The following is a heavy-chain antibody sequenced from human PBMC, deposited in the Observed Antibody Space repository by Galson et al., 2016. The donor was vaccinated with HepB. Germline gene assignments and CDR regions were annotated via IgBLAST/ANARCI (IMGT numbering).Heavy chain of an antibody. D-gene: IGHD1-26*01. CDR2: IFYRGYT. J-gene: IGHJ4*02. CDR3: ARVSMTQGAPFDY. CDR1: GGSVSSGSHY. Sequence: SETLSLTCTVSGGSVSSGSHYWSWVRQPPGKGLEWIGYIFYRGYTNYDPSLKSRVTISIDTSKNQFSLNLSSVTAADTAMYYCARVSMTQGAPFDYWGQGTLVTVSS. V-gene: IGHV4-61*01.